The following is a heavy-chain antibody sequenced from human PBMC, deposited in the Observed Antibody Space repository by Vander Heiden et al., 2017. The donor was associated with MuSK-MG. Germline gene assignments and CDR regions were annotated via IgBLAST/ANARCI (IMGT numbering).Heavy chain of an antibody. J-gene: IGHJ6*02. CDR3: ARDADSSNWYASYGMDV. D-gene: IGHD6-13*01. CDR2: IWYDGSNK. V-gene: IGHV3-33*01. CDR1: GFPSSGYG. Sequence: QVQLVESGGGVVQPGRSLRLPCAASGFPSSGYGMHWVRQAPGKGLKWVELIWYDGSNKYYADSVKGRFTISRDNSKNTLYLQMNSLRAEDTAVYYCARDADSSNWYASYGMDVWGQGTTVTVSS.